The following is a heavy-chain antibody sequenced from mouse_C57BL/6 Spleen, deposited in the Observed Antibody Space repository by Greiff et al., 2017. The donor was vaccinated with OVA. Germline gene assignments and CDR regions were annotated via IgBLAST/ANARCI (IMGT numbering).Heavy chain of an antibody. CDR2: IRLKSDNYAT. Sequence: EVHLVESGGGLVQPGGSMKLSCVASGFTFSNYWMNWVRQSPEKGLEWVAQIRLKSDNYATHYAESVKGRFTISRDDSKSSVYLQMNNLRAEDTGIYYCTSRGSSYFYYFDYWGQGTTLTVSS. D-gene: IGHD1-1*01. CDR3: TSRGSSYFYYFDY. J-gene: IGHJ2*01. CDR1: GFTFSNYW. V-gene: IGHV6-3*01.